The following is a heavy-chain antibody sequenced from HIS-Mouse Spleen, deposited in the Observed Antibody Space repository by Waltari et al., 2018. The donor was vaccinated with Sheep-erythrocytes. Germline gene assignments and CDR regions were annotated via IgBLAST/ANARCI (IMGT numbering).Heavy chain of an antibody. V-gene: IGHV5-51*03. CDR1: GYSFTSYW. J-gene: IGHJ3*02. D-gene: IGHD3-3*01. CDR3: ARGPVLRFLEWLPTDAFDI. Sequence: EVQLVQSGAEVKKPGESLKISCKGSGYSFTSYWIGWVRQMPGKGLEWMVIIYPGYSDTSYSPSFQGQVTISADKSISTAYLQWSSLKASDTAMYYCARGPVLRFLEWLPTDAFDIWGQGTMVTVSS. CDR2: IYPGYSDT.